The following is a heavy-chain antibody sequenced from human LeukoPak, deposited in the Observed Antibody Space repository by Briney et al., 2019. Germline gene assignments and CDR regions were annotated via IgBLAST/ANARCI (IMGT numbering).Heavy chain of an antibody. CDR3: ARELWFGESLDY. D-gene: IGHD3-10*01. Sequence: SETLSLTCTVSGGSISSYYWSWIRQPAGKGLEWIGRIYTSGSTNYNPSLKSRVTMSVDTSKNQFSLKLSPVTAADTAVYYCARELWFGESLDYWGQGTLVTVSS. V-gene: IGHV4-4*07. CDR2: IYTSGST. CDR1: GGSISSYY. J-gene: IGHJ4*02.